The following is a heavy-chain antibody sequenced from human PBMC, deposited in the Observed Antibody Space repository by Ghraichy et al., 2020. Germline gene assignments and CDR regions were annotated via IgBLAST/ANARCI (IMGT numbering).Heavy chain of an antibody. V-gene: IGHV3-53*01. D-gene: IGHD6-13*01. J-gene: IGHJ3*02. CDR2: IYSGGST. CDR3: ARDHRGYGAFDI. Sequence: LSLTCAASGFTVSSNYMSWVRQAPGKGLEWVSVIYSGGSTYYADSVKGRFTISRDNSKNTLYLQMNSLRAEDTAVYYCARDHRGYGAFDIWGQGTMVTVSS. CDR1: GFTVSSNY.